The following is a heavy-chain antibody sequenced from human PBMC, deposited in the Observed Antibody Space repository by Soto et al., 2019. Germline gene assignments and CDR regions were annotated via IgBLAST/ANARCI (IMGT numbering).Heavy chain of an antibody. V-gene: IGHV1-69*06. CDR1: GGTFSSYA. Sequence: SVKVSCKASGGTFSSYAISWVRQAPGQGLEWMGGIIPIFGTANYAQKFQGRVTITADKSTSTAYMELRSLRSEDTAVYYCARESMFGTTVVTQRPGWFDPWGQGTLVTVSS. CDR3: ARESMFGTTVVTQRPGWFDP. J-gene: IGHJ5*01. CDR2: IIPIFGTA. D-gene: IGHD4-17*01.